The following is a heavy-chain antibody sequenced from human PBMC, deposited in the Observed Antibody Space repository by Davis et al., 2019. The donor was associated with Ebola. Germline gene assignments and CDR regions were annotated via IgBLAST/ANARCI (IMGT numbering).Heavy chain of an antibody. CDR3: GRPVMTALATGDY. J-gene: IGHJ4*02. Sequence: GGSLRLSCAASGFTFTDYYMSWIRQAPGKGLEWISYISKTGNTVFYADSVKGRFTISRDNAENSLYLQMNSLRAEDSAVYYCGRPVMTALATGDYYGQGTLVAVSS. CDR1: GFTFTDYY. D-gene: IGHD1-1*01. CDR2: ISKTGNTV. V-gene: IGHV3-11*01.